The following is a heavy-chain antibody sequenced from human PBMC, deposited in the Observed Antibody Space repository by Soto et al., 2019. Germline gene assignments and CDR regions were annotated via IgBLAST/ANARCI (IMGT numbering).Heavy chain of an antibody. D-gene: IGHD5-18*01. J-gene: IGHJ6*02. Sequence: SPTRSLTGASSGGSVSSNSAAWNWIRQSPSRGLEWLGRTYYRSKWYNDYAVSVKSRITINPDTSKNQFSLQLNSVTPEDTAVYYCARDEKDTAMDYGMDVWGQGTTVTVSS. CDR2: TYYRSKWYN. CDR1: GGSVSSNSAA. CDR3: ARDEKDTAMDYGMDV. V-gene: IGHV6-1*01.